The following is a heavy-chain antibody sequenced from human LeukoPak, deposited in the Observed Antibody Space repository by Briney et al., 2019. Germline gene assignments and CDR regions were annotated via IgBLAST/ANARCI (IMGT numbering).Heavy chain of an antibody. CDR3: ARDGARVYYYYGMDV. Sequence: GASVKVSCKASGGTFSSYAISWVRQAPGQGLEWMGGIIPIFGTANYAQKFQGRVTITADESTSTAYMELSSLRSEDTAVYYCARDGARVYYYYGMDVWGQGTTVTVSS. J-gene: IGHJ6*02. CDR2: IIPIFGTA. V-gene: IGHV1-69*13. D-gene: IGHD3-16*01. CDR1: GGTFSSYA.